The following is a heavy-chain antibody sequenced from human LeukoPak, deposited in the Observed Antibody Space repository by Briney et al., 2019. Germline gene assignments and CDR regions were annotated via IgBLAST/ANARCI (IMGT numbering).Heavy chain of an antibody. Sequence: AESLKISCKGSGYSFTSYWIGCVRQMPRKGLVWMGIIYPGDSDTSYSPSFKGQVTISADKSISTAYLQLSTLKASDTAMYYCARSYDTCCWAWGQGTLVTVSS. V-gene: IGHV5-51*01. J-gene: IGHJ5*02. CDR1: GYSFTSYW. D-gene: IGHD3-22*01. CDR3: ARSYDTCCWA. CDR2: IYPGDSDT.